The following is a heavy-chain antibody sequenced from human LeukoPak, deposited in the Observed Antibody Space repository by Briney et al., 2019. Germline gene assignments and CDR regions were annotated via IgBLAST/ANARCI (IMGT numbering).Heavy chain of an antibody. CDR1: GFTFSSYA. CDR2: ISSNGGST. J-gene: IGHJ3*02. Sequence: GGSLRLSCAASGFTFSSYAMHWVRQAPGKGLEYVSAISSNGGSTYYANSVKGRFTISRDNSKNTLYLQMGSLRAEDTAVYYCARVSGGEDAFDIWGQGTMVTVSS. CDR3: ARVSGGEDAFDI. D-gene: IGHD3-16*01. V-gene: IGHV3-64*01.